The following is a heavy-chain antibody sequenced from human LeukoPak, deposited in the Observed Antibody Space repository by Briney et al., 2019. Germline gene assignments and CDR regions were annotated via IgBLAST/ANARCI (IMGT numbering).Heavy chain of an antibody. Sequence: GGSLRLSCAASGFTFSDSAMDWVRQAPGKGLEWVSLISYNGLNTYYADSVKGRFTISRDNSKNTLYLQMNSLRVEDTAVYYCAGGSSANSLDYWGQGTLVTVSS. D-gene: IGHD4/OR15-4a*01. CDR1: GFTFSDSA. J-gene: IGHJ4*02. CDR2: ISYNGLNT. CDR3: AGGSSANSLDY. V-gene: IGHV3-23*01.